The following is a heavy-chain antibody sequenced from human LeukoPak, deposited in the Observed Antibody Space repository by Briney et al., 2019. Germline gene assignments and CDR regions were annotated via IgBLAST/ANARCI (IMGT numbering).Heavy chain of an antibody. D-gene: IGHD3-10*01. CDR2: IYYSGST. CDR3: ARGVFRGVSYFQH. CDR1: GGXISSYY. V-gene: IGHV4-59*01. J-gene: IGHJ1*01. Sequence: SETLSLTCTVSGGXISSYYWSWIRQPPGKGLEWIGYIYYSGSTNYNPSLKSRVTISVDTSKNQFSLKLSSVTAADTAVYYCARGVFRGVSYFQHWGQGTLVTVSS.